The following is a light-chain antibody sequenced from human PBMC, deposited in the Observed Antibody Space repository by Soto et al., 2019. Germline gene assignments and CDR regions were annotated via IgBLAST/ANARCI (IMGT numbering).Light chain of an antibody. CDR3: KQYHNWTPIT. V-gene: IGKV3-15*01. CDR1: QTINNN. CDR2: GAS. J-gene: IGKJ5*01. Sequence: EIVLTHSPATLSFSAGERATLSFGASQTINNNVAWYQLKDGQVPSLLIYGASTRAAAVPARFSGSGSETDFTLPIRSLQSEDSAVYYCKQYHNWTPITFGQGTRLEI.